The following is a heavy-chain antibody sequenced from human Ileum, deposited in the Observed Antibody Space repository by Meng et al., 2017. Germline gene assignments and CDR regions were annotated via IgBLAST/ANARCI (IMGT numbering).Heavy chain of an antibody. Sequence: VVFGGGLVHPGGVFRLSGGGFGSTLWGFWMRWVRQAPGKGLEWVANINQDGSHISYVDSVKGRFTISRDNAKNSVYLQMNSLRVDDTAVYYCARKYSGSDYWGQGTLVTVSS. CDR1: GSTLWGFW. J-gene: IGHJ1*01. D-gene: IGHD1-26*01. CDR3: ARKYSGSDY. CDR2: INQDGSHI. V-gene: IGHV3-7*01.